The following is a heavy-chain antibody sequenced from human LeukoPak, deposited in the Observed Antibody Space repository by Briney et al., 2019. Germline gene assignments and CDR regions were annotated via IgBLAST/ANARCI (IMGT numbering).Heavy chain of an antibody. CDR2: MRDDGSKK. Sequence: GGSLRLSCAASVFAFSSYGMHCVRQAPGKGLEWWAFMRDDGSKKYYTDSVKGRFTISRDNSKNTLYLQMNSLRAEDTAVYSCAKVRTVPAATYFDYWGQGTLVTVSS. J-gene: IGHJ4*02. CDR1: VFAFSSYG. V-gene: IGHV3-30*02. D-gene: IGHD2-2*01. CDR3: AKVRTVPAATYFDY.